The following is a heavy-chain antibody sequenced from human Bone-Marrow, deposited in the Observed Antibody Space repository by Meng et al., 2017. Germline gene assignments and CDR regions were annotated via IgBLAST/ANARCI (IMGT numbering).Heavy chain of an antibody. CDR1: GFTFSSYA. CDR2: IWYDGSNK. CDR3: ARGPGDAFDI. D-gene: IGHD1-14*01. Sequence: GESLKISCAASGFTFSSYAMHWVRQAPGKGLEWVAVIWYDGSNKYYADSVKGRFTISRDNSKNTLYLQMNSLRAEDTAVYYCARGPGDAFDIWGQGTMVTVSS. J-gene: IGHJ3*02. V-gene: IGHV3-33*08.